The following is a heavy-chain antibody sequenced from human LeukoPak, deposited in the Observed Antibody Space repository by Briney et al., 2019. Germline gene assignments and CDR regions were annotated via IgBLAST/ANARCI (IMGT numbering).Heavy chain of an antibody. CDR3: ARGKWLVRLGY. CDR2: INHSGST. D-gene: IGHD6-19*01. CDR1: GGSFSGYY. J-gene: IGHJ4*02. Sequence: NPSETLSLTCAVYGGSFSGYYWSWIRQPPGKGLEWIGEINHSGSTNYNPSLKSRVTILVDTSKNQFSPKLSSVTAADTAVYYCARGKWLVRLGYWGQGTLVTVSS. V-gene: IGHV4-34*01.